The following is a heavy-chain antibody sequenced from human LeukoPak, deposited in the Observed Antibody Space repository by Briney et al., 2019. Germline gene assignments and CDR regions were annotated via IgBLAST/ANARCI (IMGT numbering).Heavy chain of an antibody. CDR2: IKRDRSEK. CDR1: GFTFCSYW. D-gene: IGHD3-16*01. V-gene: IGHV3-7*01. J-gene: IGHJ4*02. CDR3: AGSGLRLGELLVFDY. Sequence: GGTLCLYSAASGFTFCSYWMSWVPQAPGKGLEGVANIKRDRSEKYYVDSVKVRFTISRANAKNSLDLQINSLNDKDTALYDRAGSGLRLGELLVFDYWGQGTLVTVS.